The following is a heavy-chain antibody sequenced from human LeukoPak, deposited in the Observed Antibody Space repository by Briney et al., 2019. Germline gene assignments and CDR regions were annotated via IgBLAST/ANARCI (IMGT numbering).Heavy chain of an antibody. CDR2: VSPDGSTT. Sequence: GGSLRLSCAASKFTFSNHRMHWVRQAPGKGLEWVSRVSPDGSTTLYADSVRGRFTISRDNAKNTLYLQMNSLRAEDTAVYHCVRASRTVYNTFDSWGQGALVTVSS. D-gene: IGHD5-24*01. V-gene: IGHV3-74*01. CDR3: VRASRTVYNTFDS. J-gene: IGHJ4*02. CDR1: KFTFSNHR.